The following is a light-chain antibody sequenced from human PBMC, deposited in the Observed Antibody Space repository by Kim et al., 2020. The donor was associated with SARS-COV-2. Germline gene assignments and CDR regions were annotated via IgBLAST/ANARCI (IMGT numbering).Light chain of an antibody. CDR2: DIS. V-gene: IGKV3D-11*02. CDR1: QTVNSD. J-gene: IGKJ2*01. CDR3: QQRDTRPYT. Sequence: IVLTQSPATLSLSPGERATLSCRASQTVNSDLAWYEHKPGQAPRLLIYDISNRATGIPARFSGSGTGTDFTLTISSLETEDSAVYYCQQRDTRPYTVGQGTKLEI.